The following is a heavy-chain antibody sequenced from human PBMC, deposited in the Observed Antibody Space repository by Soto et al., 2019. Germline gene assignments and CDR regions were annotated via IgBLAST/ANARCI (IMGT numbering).Heavy chain of an antibody. J-gene: IGHJ6*02. D-gene: IGHD3-10*01. CDR1: GGTFSSYA. V-gene: IGHV1-69*06. CDR3: ARDLRGSGSYYTDYYYYGMDV. Sequence: SVKVSCKASGGTFSSYAIGWVRQAPGQGLEWMGGIIPIFGTANYAQKFQGRVTITADKSTSTAYMELSSLRSEDTAVYYCARDLRGSGSYYTDYYYYGMDVWGQGTTVTVSS. CDR2: IIPIFGTA.